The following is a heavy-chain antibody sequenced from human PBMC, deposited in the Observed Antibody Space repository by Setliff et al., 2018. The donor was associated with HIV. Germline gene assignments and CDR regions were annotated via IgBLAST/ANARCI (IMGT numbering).Heavy chain of an antibody. J-gene: IGHJ3*01. CDR1: GYTFSNYG. D-gene: IGHD4-17*01. CDR2: ISGDNGDT. Sequence: ASVKVSCKASGYTFSNYGISWLRQAPGQGPEWMGWISGDNGDTNYAQKFQGRLTMTTDTSTSTAYMELRSLRSYDTAVYYCAGGQASNDYGVSFWGQGTMVTVSS. V-gene: IGHV1-18*01. CDR3: AGGQASNDYGVSF.